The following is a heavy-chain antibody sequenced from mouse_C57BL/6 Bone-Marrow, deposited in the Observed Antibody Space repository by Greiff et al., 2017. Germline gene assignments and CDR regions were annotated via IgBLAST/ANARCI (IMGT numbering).Heavy chain of an antibody. V-gene: IGHV1-81*01. D-gene: IGHD2-10*01. Sequence: QVQLQQSGAELARPGASVKLSCKASGYTFTSYGISWVKQRTGQGLEWIGEIYPRSGNTYYNEKFKGKATLPADKSSSTAYMELRSLTSEDSAVYFCALLFYYAMDYWGQGTSGTVSS. CDR1: GYTFTSYG. CDR3: ALLFYYAMDY. CDR2: IYPRSGNT. J-gene: IGHJ4*01.